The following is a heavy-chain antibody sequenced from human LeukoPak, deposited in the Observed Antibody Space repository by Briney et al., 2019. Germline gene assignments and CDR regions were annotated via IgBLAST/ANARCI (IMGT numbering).Heavy chain of an antibody. J-gene: IGHJ6*03. V-gene: IGHV4-4*07. CDR1: GGSITSYY. D-gene: IGHD2-2*01. CDR3: ARDGPVVVHTAMSYYYMDV. Sequence: PSETLSLTCTVAGGSITSYYWSWIRQPAGKGLEWIGRIYTSGSTNYNPSLKSRVTMSVDTSKNQFSLKLSSVTAAETAVYYCARDGPVVVHTAMSYYYMDVWGKGPTVTVSS. CDR2: IYTSGST.